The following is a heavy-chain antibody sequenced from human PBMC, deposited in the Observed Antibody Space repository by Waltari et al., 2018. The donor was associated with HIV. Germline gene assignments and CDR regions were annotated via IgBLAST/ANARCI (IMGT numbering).Heavy chain of an antibody. CDR3: ARLLDYYNSGSHNNPLGF. V-gene: IGHV5-51*01. J-gene: IGHJ1*01. Sequence: VQSGGEVKKPGESLKISCKASGYSFATFWIGWVRQMPGKGLEWMGIIYPGDSDTKYSPSFQGQVTISADKSISTAYLQWSSLKASDTAMYYCARLLDYYNSGSHNNPLGFWGQGTRVTVSA. CDR1: GYSFATFW. D-gene: IGHD3-10*01. CDR2: IYPGDSDT.